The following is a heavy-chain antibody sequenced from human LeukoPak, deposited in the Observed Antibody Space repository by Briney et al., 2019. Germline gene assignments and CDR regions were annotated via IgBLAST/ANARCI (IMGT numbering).Heavy chain of an antibody. V-gene: IGHV3-21*01. J-gene: IGHJ6*03. Sequence: PGGSLRLSCAASGFTFSSYSMNWVRQAPGKGLEWVSSISSSSSYIYYADSVKGRFTISRDNAKNSLYLQMNSLRAEDTAVYYCARDWTPSDYSSLYYYYYMDVWGKGTTVTVSS. CDR1: GFTFSSYS. CDR3: ARDWTPSDYSSLYYYYYMDV. D-gene: IGHD4-11*01. CDR2: ISSSSSYI.